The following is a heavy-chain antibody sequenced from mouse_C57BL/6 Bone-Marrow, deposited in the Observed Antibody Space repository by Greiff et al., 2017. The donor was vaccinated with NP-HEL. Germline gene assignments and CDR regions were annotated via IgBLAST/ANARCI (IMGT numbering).Heavy chain of an antibody. V-gene: IGHV5-12*01. Sequence: EVQLVESGGGLVQPGGSLKLSCAASGFTFSDYYMHWVRQTPEKRLEWVAFISHGGGSTYYPDTVKGRFTISRDNAKNTLYLQMSRLKSEDTAMYCCERRGITTVVRALDYWGQGTSVTVSS. D-gene: IGHD1-1*01. CDR3: ERRGITTVVRALDY. CDR2: ISHGGGST. CDR1: GFTFSDYY. J-gene: IGHJ4*01.